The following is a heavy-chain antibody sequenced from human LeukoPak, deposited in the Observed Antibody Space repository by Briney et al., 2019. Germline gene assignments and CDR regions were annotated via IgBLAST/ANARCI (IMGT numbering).Heavy chain of an antibody. CDR2: ISYDGSNK. D-gene: IGHD6-13*01. V-gene: IGHV3-30-3*01. J-gene: IGHJ6*03. CDR3: ATKEYSSSSNYYYYYYMDV. CDR1: GFTFSSYA. Sequence: GGSLRLSCAASGFTFSSYAMHWVRQAPGKGLEWVAVISYDGSNKYYADSVKGRFTISRDNSKNTLYLQMNSLRAEDTAVYYCATKEYSSSSNYYYYYYMDVWGKGTTVTVSS.